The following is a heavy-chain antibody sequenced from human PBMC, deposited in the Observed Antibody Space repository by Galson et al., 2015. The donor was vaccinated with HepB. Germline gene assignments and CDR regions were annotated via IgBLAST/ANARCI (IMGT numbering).Heavy chain of an antibody. V-gene: IGHV3-9*01. D-gene: IGHD6-19*01. Sequence: SLRLSCAASGFTFDDYAMHWVRQAPGKGLEWVSGISWNSGSIGYADSVKGRFTISRDNAKNSLYLQMNSLRAEDTALYYCAKDIRGSGWSHMDVWGKGTTVTVSS. CDR2: ISWNSGSI. CDR1: GFTFDDYA. J-gene: IGHJ6*03. CDR3: AKDIRGSGWSHMDV.